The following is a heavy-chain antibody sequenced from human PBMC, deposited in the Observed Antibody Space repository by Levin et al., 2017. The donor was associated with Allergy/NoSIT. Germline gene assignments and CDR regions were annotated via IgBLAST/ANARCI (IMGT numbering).Heavy chain of an antibody. Sequence: KVSCKTSGYGFSGYWIAWVRQVPGKGLESVGIIYPGDSDTRYSPSFQGHVTISADQAISTAYLHWSRLKASDTAMYYCARPRLYDYPPYASDVWGQGTMVTVSS. CDR3: ARPRLYDYPPYASDV. CDR2: IYPGDSDT. J-gene: IGHJ3*01. D-gene: IGHD3-16*01. CDR1: GYGFSGYW. V-gene: IGHV5-51*01.